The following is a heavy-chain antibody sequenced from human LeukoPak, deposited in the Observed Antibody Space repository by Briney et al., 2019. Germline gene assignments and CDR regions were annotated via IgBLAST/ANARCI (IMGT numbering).Heavy chain of an antibody. CDR2: INHNGNT. J-gene: IGHJ4*02. Sequence: SETLSLTCTVSGDSISSTYFWAWIRQPPGTGLEWIATINHNGNTYYNPFLKSRVTTSVDRSRNQFSLKLTSVTAADTAVYYCARLGYCSGGSCHHDYWGQGTLVTVS. CDR3: ARLGYCSGGSCHHDY. V-gene: IGHV4-38-2*02. D-gene: IGHD2-15*01. CDR1: GDSISSTYF.